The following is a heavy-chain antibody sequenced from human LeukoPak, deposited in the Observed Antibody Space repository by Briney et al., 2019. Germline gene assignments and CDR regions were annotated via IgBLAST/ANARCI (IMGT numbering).Heavy chain of an antibody. J-gene: IGHJ6*02. CDR3: AKDIYCGGDCYPDYYYYYGMDV. V-gene: IGHV3-43*02. D-gene: IGHD2-21*02. CDR2: ISGDGGST. Sequence: GGSLRLSCAASGFTVDDYAMHWVRQAPGKGLEWVSLISGDGGSTYYADSVKGRFTISRDNSKNSLYLQMNSLRTEDTALYYCAKDIYCGGDCYPDYYYYYGMDVWGQGTTVTVSS. CDR1: GFTVDDYA.